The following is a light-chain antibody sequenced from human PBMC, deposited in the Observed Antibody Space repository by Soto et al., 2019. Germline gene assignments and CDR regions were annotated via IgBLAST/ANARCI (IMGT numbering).Light chain of an antibody. V-gene: IGKV1-5*01. Sequence: IHMTQSPSTLSASVGDRVTITCRASQSISTWLAWYQQKPGKAPKVLIFDASSLESGVPSRFSGSGSATEFTLTISSLQPDDFATYYCQQYNTYSTFGQGTRLEI. CDR2: DAS. CDR1: QSISTW. J-gene: IGKJ5*01. CDR3: QQYNTYST.